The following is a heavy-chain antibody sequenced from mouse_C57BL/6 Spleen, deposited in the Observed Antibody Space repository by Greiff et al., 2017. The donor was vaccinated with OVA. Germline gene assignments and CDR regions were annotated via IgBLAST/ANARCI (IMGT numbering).Heavy chain of an antibody. CDR2: IDPSDSYT. D-gene: IGHD1-1*01. V-gene: IGHV1-50*01. CDR3: GRRGYGRSKAMDY. CDR1: GYTFTSYW. Sequence: VQLQQPGAELVKPGASVKLSCKASGYTFTSYWMQWVKRRPGQGLAWIGEIDPSDSYTNYNQKFKGKATLTVDTSSSTAYMQLSSLTSEDSAVYYCGRRGYGRSKAMDYWGQGTSVTVSS. J-gene: IGHJ4*01.